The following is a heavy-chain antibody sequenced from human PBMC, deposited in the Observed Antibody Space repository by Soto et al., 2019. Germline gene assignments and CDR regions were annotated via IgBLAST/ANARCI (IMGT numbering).Heavy chain of an antibody. D-gene: IGHD6-19*01. CDR2: ISYSGSTI. V-gene: IGHV3-11*01. Sequence: QVQLVESGGGLVEPGGSLRLSCATSGFTFSDYYMTWIRQAPGKGLEWISYISYSGSTIYYADSVKGRFTISRDNAKNSLYLQMNSLRVEDTAVYYCARMAGSGWYGIEYWGQGTLVTVSS. CDR3: ARMAGSGWYGIEY. J-gene: IGHJ4*02. CDR1: GFTFSDYY.